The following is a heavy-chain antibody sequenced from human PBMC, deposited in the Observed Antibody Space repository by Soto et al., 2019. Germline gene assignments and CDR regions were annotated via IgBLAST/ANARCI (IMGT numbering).Heavy chain of an antibody. D-gene: IGHD2-21*02. J-gene: IGHJ4*02. Sequence: EVQLVESGGGLVQPGRSLRLSCAASGFTFDDYAMHWVRQAPGKGLEWVSGISWNSGSIGYADSVKGRFTISRDNAKNSLYLHMNSLGAEDTALYYCAKDSGRIVVVTAGVFDYWGQGTLVTFSS. CDR2: ISWNSGSI. CDR1: GFTFDDYA. CDR3: AKDSGRIVVVTAGVFDY. V-gene: IGHV3-9*01.